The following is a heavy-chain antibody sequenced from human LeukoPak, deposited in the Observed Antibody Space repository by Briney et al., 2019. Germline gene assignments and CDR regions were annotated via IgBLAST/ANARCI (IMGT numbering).Heavy chain of an antibody. CDR1: GGTFSSYT. CDR3: ARDSKYYDFWSGYSYDWFDP. V-gene: IGHV1-69*04. CDR2: IIPILGIA. J-gene: IGHJ5*02. Sequence: SVKVSCKASGGTFSSYTISWVRQAPGQGLEWMGRIIPILGIANYAQKFQGRVTITADKSTSTAYMELSSLRSEDTAVYYCARDSKYYDFWSGYSYDWFDPWGQGTLVTVSS. D-gene: IGHD3-3*01.